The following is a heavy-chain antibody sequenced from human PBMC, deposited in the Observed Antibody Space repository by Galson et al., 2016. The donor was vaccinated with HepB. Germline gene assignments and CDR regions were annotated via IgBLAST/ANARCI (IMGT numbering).Heavy chain of an antibody. CDR1: GYSFTSYW. J-gene: IGHJ4*02. Sequence: QSGAEVKKPGESLEISCKGSGYSFTSYWIAWVRQMPGKGLEWMGIIYPGDSDTRYSPSFQGQVTISVDKSISTAYLQWSSLKASDTAMYFCARRRDTASSARYFDYWAQGTLVTVPS. CDR3: ARRRDTASSARYFDY. CDR2: IYPGDSDT. V-gene: IGHV5-51*01. D-gene: IGHD1-26*01.